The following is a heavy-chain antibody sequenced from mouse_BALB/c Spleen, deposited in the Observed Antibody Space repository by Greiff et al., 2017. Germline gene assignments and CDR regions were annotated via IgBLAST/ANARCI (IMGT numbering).Heavy chain of an antibody. CDR1: GDSISRGY. CDR2: ISYSGST. V-gene: IGHV3-8*02. D-gene: IGHD2-14*01. CDR3: ARYYRYDVGYAMDY. J-gene: IGHJ4*01. Sequence: DVKLQESGPSLVKPSQTLSLTCSVTGDSISRGYWNWFRKFPGDKLEYMGYISYSGSTDYNPSLKSRISITRDTSTNQYYLQLNSVTTEDTATYYCARYYRYDVGYAMDYWGQGTSVTVSS.